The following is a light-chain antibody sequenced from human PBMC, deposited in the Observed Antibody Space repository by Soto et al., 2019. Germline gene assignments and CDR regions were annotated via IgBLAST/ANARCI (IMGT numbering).Light chain of an antibody. CDR3: SSYTSSSAYV. V-gene: IGLV2-14*01. Sequence: QAASVSGSPGQSITISCTGTSSDVGGYNYVSWYQQHPGTAPKLMIYDVSNRPSGVSNRFSGSKSGNTASLTISGLQAEDEADYYCSSYTSSSAYVFGTGTKLTVL. CDR1: SSDVGGYNY. J-gene: IGLJ1*01. CDR2: DVS.